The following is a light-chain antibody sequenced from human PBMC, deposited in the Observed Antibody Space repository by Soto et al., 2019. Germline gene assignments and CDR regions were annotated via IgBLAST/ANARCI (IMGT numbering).Light chain of an antibody. Sequence: EIVMTQSPATLSVSRGERATLSCRASQSVSSNLAWYQQKTGQAPRLLIYGASTRATGIPARFSGSGSGTEFTLTISSLQSEGFAVYYCQQYNNLPRTFGQGTKVEIK. V-gene: IGKV3-15*01. CDR1: QSVSSN. CDR3: QQYNNLPRT. J-gene: IGKJ1*01. CDR2: GAS.